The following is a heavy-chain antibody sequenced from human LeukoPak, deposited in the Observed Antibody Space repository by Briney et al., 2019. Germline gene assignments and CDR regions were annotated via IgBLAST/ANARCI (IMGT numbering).Heavy chain of an antibody. V-gene: IGHV4-59*11. J-gene: IGHJ4*02. D-gene: IGHD1-26*01. Sequence: SETLSLTCTVSGGSISSHYWSWIRQPPGKGLEWIGCRYENGGSNYNPSLESRVTLSVDTSKNQFSLRLTSVTAADTAVYFCARDSGSYSFASWGQGTLVTVSS. CDR1: GGSISSHY. CDR3: ARDSGSYSFAS. CDR2: RYENGGS.